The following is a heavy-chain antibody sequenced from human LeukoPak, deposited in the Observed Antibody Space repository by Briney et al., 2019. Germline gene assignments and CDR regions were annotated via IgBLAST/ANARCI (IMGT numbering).Heavy chain of an antibody. CDR3: ATILPSSSPRRFDY. J-gene: IGHJ4*02. V-gene: IGHV4-30-2*01. Sequence: PSQTLSLTCTVSGGSISSGGYYWSWIRQPPGKGLEWIGYIYHSGSTYYNPSLKSRVTISVDRSKNQFSLKLSSVTAADTAVYYCATILPSSSPRRFDYWGQGTLVTVSS. CDR1: GGSISSGGYY. D-gene: IGHD6-6*01. CDR2: IYHSGST.